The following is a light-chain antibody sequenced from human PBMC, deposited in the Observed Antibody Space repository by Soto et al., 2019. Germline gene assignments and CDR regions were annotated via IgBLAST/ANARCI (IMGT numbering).Light chain of an antibody. CDR1: QSISSW. J-gene: IGKJ5*01. CDR3: QQYNSYSPSIT. V-gene: IGKV1-5*01. Sequence: DIQMTQSPSTLSASVGDRVTITCRASQSISSWLAWYQQKPGKAPKLLIYDASSLESGVPSRFSGSGSGTEFTLTTSSLLPDDFATYYCQQYNSYSPSITFGQGTRLEIK. CDR2: DAS.